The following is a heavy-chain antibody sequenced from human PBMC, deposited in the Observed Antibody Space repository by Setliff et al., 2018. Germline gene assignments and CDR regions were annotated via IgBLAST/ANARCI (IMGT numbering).Heavy chain of an antibody. D-gene: IGHD1-1*01. CDR2: VYHSGTA. CDR1: GDSINSRTNY. Sequence: PSETLSLTCTVSGDSINSRTNYWSWIRQPAGKGLEFIGYVYHSGTARYDPSLESRAIMSVDASKNEISLKLKSVTAADTAVYYCAKGGTYRYFDFWGQGALVTVSS. CDR3: AKGGTYRYFDF. J-gene: IGHJ4*02. V-gene: IGHV4-61*10.